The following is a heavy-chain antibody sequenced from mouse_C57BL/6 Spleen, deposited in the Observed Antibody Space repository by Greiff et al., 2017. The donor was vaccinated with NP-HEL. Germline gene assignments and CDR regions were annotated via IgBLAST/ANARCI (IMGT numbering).Heavy chain of an antibody. CDR2: IDPSDSYT. Sequence: QVQLQQPGAELVRPGTSVKLSCKASGYTFTSYWMHWVKQRPGQGLEWIGVIDPSDSYTNYNQKFKGKATLTVDTSSSTAYMQLSSLTSEDSAVYYCARYRNAMDYWGQGTSVTSPQ. CDR3: ARYRNAMDY. J-gene: IGHJ4*01. V-gene: IGHV1-59*01. CDR1: GYTFTSYW.